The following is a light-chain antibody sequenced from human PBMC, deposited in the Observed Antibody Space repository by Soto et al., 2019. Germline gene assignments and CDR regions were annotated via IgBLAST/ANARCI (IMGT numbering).Light chain of an antibody. CDR2: GAS. Sequence: EIVLTQSPCTLSLSPGERATLSCRASQSVTSSFLAWYRQKPGQAPRLLIHGASSRATGIPDRFSGSGSGTDFTLTISRLEPEDFAVYYCQQYGSSPLTFGGGTKVDIK. J-gene: IGKJ4*01. CDR3: QQYGSSPLT. CDR1: QSVTSSF. V-gene: IGKV3-20*01.